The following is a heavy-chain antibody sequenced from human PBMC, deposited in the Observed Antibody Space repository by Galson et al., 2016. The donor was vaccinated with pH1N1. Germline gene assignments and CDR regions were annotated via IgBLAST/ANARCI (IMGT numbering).Heavy chain of an antibody. J-gene: IGHJ3*02. Sequence: LSLTCTVSGGSIGNDYYYWSWIRQPPGKGVEWIGYIYYSGTTYYNPSLKSRVTISIDTSKNQFSLKVTSVTAADTAVYYCARVGATMTATGAFDMWGQGTMVTVYS. V-gene: IGHV4-30-4*08. D-gene: IGHD5-24*01. CDR2: IYYSGTT. CDR1: GGSIGNDYYY. CDR3: ARVGATMTATGAFDM.